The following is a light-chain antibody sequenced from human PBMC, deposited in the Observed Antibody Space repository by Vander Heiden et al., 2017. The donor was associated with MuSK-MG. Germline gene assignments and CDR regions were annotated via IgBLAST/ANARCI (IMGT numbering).Light chain of an antibody. CDR2: WAS. J-gene: IGKJ5*01. CDR3: QQYYSTPT. CDR1: QSILFRYNNKNY. V-gene: IGKV4-1*01. Sequence: DIVMTQSPDSLAVSLGERATINCKSSQSILFRYNNKNYLTWYQQKPGQPPKVLIYWASTRESGVPDRFSGSGSGTDFTLTISGLQAEDVAVYYCQQYYSTPTFGQGTRLEIK.